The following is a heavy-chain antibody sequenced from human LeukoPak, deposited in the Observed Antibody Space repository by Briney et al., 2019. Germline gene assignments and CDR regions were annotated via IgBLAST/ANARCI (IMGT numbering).Heavy chain of an antibody. CDR1: GGTFSRYA. Sequence: SVKVCCKASGGTFSRYAISWVRQAPGQGLEWMGGIIPIFGTANYAQKFQGRVTITTDESTSTAYMELSSLRSEDTAVYYCASDQRGVYSSSSYFDYWGQGTLATVSS. CDR3: ASDQRGVYSSSSYFDY. J-gene: IGHJ4*02. CDR2: IIPIFGTA. D-gene: IGHD6-6*01. V-gene: IGHV1-69*05.